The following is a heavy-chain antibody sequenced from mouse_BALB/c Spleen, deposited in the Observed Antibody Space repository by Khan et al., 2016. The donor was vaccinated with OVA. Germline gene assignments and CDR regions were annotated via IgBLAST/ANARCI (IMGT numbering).Heavy chain of an antibody. CDR2: MWNDGST. V-gene: IGHV2-6-1*01. CDR1: GFSLTNYG. Sequence: QVQLKQSGPGLVAPSQSLSLTCTISGFSLTNYGVHWVRQPPGQGLEWLVLMWNDGSTTYNSALKSRLTISKDNSKSQVFLKMNSLQTDDTAMYLVARQPYKHCNIIDYWGQGTSVTVSS. D-gene: IGHD2-10*01. CDR3: ARQPYKHCNIIDY. J-gene: IGHJ4*01.